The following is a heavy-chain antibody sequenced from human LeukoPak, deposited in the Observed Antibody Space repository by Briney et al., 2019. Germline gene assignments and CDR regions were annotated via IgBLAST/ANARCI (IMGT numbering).Heavy chain of an antibody. CDR3: ARECSRGSCYGGDY. D-gene: IGHD2-15*01. CDR1: GYTFTGYY. J-gene: IGHJ4*02. Sequence: ASVKVSCKASGYTFTGYYMHWVRQAPGQGLEWMGRINPNSGGTNYAQKFQGRVTMTRDTSISTAYMELSRLRSDDTAVYYCARECSRGSCYGGDYWGQGTLVTVSS. V-gene: IGHV1-2*06. CDR2: INPNSGGT.